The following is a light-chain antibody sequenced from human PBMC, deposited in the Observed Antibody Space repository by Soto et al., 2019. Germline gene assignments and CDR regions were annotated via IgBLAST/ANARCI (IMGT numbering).Light chain of an antibody. Sequence: QAVVTQPPSVSGAPGQRVTISCTGSSSNIGAGYDVHWYQQLPGTAPKLLIYGNSNRPSGVPDRFSGSKSGTSASLAITGLQAEDEADYHCQSYDSSLSGWVFGGGTKETVL. CDR1: SSNIGAGYD. J-gene: IGLJ3*02. CDR3: QSYDSSLSGWV. CDR2: GNS. V-gene: IGLV1-40*01.